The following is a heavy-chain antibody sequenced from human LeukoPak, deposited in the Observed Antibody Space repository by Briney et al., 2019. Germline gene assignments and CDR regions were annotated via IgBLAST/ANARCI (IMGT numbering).Heavy chain of an antibody. D-gene: IGHD1-7*01. CDR2: ISSSSSYI. V-gene: IGHV3-21*01. CDR1: GFTFSSYS. Sequence: PGGSLRLSCAASGFTFSSYSMNWVRQAPGKGLDWVSSISSSSSYIYYADSVKGRFTISRDNAKNSLYLQMNSLRAGDTAVYYCAREFSQLRTPENWFDPWGQGTLVTVSS. CDR3: AREFSQLRTPENWFDP. J-gene: IGHJ5*02.